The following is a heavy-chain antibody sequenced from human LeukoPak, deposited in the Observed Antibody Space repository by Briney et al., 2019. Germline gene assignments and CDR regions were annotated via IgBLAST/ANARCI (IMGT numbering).Heavy chain of an antibody. D-gene: IGHD2-2*03. Sequence: SETLSLTCAVYGGSFSGYYWSWIRQPPGKGLEWIGEINHSGSTNYNPSLKSRVTISVDTSKNQFSLKLSSVTAADTAVYYCARVDHGRKYYYYYGMDVWGQGTTVTVS. CDR2: INHSGST. J-gene: IGHJ6*02. CDR1: GGSFSGYY. CDR3: ARVDHGRKYYYYYGMDV. V-gene: IGHV4-34*01.